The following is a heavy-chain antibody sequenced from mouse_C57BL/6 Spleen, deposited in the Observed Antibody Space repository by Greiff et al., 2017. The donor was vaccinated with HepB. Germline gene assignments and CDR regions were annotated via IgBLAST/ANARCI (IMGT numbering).Heavy chain of an antibody. CDR3: ARGDGYYPSAMDY. CDR1: GYTFTSYW. D-gene: IGHD2-3*01. Sequence: VQLQQSGAELVKPGASVKMSCKASGYTFTSYWITWVKQRPGQGLEWIGDIYPGSGSTNYNEKFKSKATLTVDTSSSTAYMQLSSLTSEDSAVYYCARGDGYYPSAMDYWGQGTSVTVSS. V-gene: IGHV1-55*01. J-gene: IGHJ4*01. CDR2: IYPGSGST.